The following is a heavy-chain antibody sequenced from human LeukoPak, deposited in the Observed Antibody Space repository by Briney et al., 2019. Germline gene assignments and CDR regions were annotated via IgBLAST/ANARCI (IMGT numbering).Heavy chain of an antibody. D-gene: IGHD5-18*01. CDR2: IYYSGST. CDR1: GGSISSSRYY. Sequence: PSETLSRTCTVSGGSISSSRYYWGWIRQPPGKGLEWIGSIYYSGSTYYNPSLKSRVTISVDTSKNQFSLKLSSVTAADTAVYYCARHLILRDTAVVSNMDVWGKGTTVTVSS. CDR3: ARHLILRDTAVVSNMDV. J-gene: IGHJ6*03. V-gene: IGHV4-39*01.